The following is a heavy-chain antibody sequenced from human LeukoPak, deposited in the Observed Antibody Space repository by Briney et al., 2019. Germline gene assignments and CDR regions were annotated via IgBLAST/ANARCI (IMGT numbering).Heavy chain of an antibody. D-gene: IGHD3-16*02. CDR2: MNPNSGGT. CDR1: GYTLTGYY. J-gene: IGHJ5*02. CDR3: ARDKLGLGELSLYDQ. V-gene: IGHV1-2*02. Sequence: ASVKVSCKASGYTLTGYYMHWVRQPPGQGLEWMGWMNPNSGGTKYAQKFQGRVTMTRDTSISTAYMELSRLRSDDTAMYYCARDKLGLGELSLYDQWGQGTLVTVFS.